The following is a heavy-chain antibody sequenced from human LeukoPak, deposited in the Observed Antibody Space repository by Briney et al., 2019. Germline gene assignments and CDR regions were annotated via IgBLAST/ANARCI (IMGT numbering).Heavy chain of an antibody. J-gene: IGHJ4*02. D-gene: IGHD1-14*01. CDR1: GFTFSNYG. CDR3: VKDNPLDY. CDR2: IRYDGNNK. V-gene: IGHV3-30*02. Sequence: GGSLRLSCGASGFTFSNYGMLWVRQAPGKGLEWVAFIRYDGNNKLYADSMKGRFTISRDNSKDTLYLHINSLRAEDTAVYYCVKDNPLDYWGQGTLVIVSS.